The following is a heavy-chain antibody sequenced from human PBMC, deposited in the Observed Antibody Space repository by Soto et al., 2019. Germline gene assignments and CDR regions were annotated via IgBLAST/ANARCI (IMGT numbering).Heavy chain of an antibody. CDR1: GGSFSGYY. CDR3: ARGRVTGSNWFDT. V-gene: IGHV4-34*01. Sequence: SETLSLTCAVYGGSFSGYYWSWIRQPPGKGLEWIGEINHSGSTNYNPSLKSRVTISVDTSKNQFSLKLSSVTAADTAVYYCARGRVTGSNWFDTRRQGTLFPVSS. CDR2: INHSGST. J-gene: IGHJ5*02. D-gene: IGHD5-18*01.